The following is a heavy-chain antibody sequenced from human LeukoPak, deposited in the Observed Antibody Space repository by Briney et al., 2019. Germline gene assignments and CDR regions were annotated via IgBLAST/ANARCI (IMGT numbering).Heavy chain of an antibody. D-gene: IGHD2-15*01. CDR1: GFTFSSYW. CDR3: ARGFYSSGGVLSY. Sequence: PGGSLRLSCAASGFTFSSYWMHWVRQAPGKGLVWVSRINSDGSSTSYADSVKGRFTISRDNSKNTLYLQMNSLRAEDTAVYYCARGFYSSGGVLSYWGQGTLVTVSS. CDR2: INSDGSST. V-gene: IGHV3-74*01. J-gene: IGHJ4*02.